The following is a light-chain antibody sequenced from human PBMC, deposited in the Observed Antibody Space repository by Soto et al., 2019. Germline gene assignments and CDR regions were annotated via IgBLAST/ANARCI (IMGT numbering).Light chain of an antibody. J-gene: IGKJ5*01. CDR3: QQYGSSHPIT. Sequence: ETVLTQSPGTLSLSPGERATLSCRASQMINSGYVAWYQQKPGQAPRLLVFGAYNRATGIPDRFSGSGSGADFSLSIDRLETAEVAVYYCQQYGSSHPITFVEGTRLEMK. V-gene: IGKV3-20*01. CDR1: QMINSGY. CDR2: GAY.